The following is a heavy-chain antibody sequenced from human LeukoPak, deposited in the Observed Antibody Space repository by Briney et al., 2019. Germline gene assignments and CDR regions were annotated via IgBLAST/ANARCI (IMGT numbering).Heavy chain of an antibody. Sequence: GWISAYNGNTNYAQKLQGRVTMTTDTSTSTAYMELRSLRSDDTAVYYCARVSELDAFDIWGQGTMVTVSS. J-gene: IGHJ3*02. V-gene: IGHV1-18*01. CDR2: ISAYNGNT. D-gene: IGHD1-26*01. CDR3: ARVSELDAFDI.